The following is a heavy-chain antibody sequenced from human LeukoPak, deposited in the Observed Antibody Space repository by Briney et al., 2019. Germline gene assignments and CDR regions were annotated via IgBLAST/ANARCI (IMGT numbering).Heavy chain of an antibody. J-gene: IGHJ4*02. Sequence: ASVKVSCKASGYTFTSYGISWVRQAPGQGLEWMGWISAYNGNTNYAQKLQGRVTMTTDTSTSTDYMELRSLRSDDTAVYYCARDRGIAAATFDYWGQGTLVTVSS. D-gene: IGHD6-13*01. V-gene: IGHV1-18*01. CDR1: GYTFTSYG. CDR3: ARDRGIAAATFDY. CDR2: ISAYNGNT.